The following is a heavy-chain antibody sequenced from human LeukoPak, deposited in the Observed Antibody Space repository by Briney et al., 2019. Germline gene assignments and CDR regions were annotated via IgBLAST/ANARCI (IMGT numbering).Heavy chain of an antibody. J-gene: IGHJ4*02. CDR3: ARLLSGSTTWHIDY. CDR2: IDYSGSA. V-gene: IGHV4-59*08. CDR1: GGSISSYY. Sequence: PSETQSLTCTVSGGSISSYYWYWIRQPPGKGLEWIGHIDYSGSANYNSSLKSRVTITIDTSKKELSLKLSSVTAADTAVYYCARLLSGSTTWHIDYWGQGTLVTVST. D-gene: IGHD2-2*01.